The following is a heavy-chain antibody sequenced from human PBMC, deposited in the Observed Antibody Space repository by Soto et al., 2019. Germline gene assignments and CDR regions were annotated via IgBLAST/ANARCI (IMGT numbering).Heavy chain of an antibody. CDR2: IKQDGSEK. V-gene: IGHV3-7*01. CDR3: ARDLLELPLGY. CDR1: RFTFSSYW. D-gene: IGHD1-7*01. J-gene: IGHJ4*02. Sequence: GGSLRLSCAASRFTFSSYWMSWVRQAPGKGLEWVANIKQDGSEKYYVGSVRGRFTISRDNAKNSLYLQMNSLRAEDTAVYYCARDLLELPLGYWGQGTLVTVSS.